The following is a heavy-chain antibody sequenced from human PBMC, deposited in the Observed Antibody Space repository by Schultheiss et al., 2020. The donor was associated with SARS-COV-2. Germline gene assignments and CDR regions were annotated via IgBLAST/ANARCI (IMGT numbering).Heavy chain of an antibody. CDR2: IRNKDQKLTT. D-gene: IGHD3-16*02. J-gene: IGHJ3*01. Sequence: GGSLRLSCAASGFTFSSYSMNWVRQAPGKGLEWVGRIRNKDQKLTTQYAASVKGRFTISRNNADNSLSLQMSSLGDEDTAVYYCARDLVTDYVWGGYRSHGFDVWGQGTTVTVSS. V-gene: IGHV3-72*01. CDR3: ARDLVTDYVWGGYRSHGFDV. CDR1: GFTFSSYS.